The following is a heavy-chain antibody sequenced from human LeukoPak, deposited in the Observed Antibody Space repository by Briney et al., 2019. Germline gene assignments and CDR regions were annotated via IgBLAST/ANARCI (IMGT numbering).Heavy chain of an antibody. V-gene: IGHV2-70*11. CDR3: ARAFPTVTTFDY. CDR1: GFSLGTSGMC. Sequence: ESGPTLVNPTQTLTLTCTFSGFSLGTSGMCVSWIRQPPGKALEWLARIDWDDDKYYGTSLQTRLTISKDTSKNQVVLTMTNMDPVDTATYYCARAFPTVTTFDYWGQGTLVTVSS. D-gene: IGHD4-17*01. J-gene: IGHJ4*02. CDR2: IDWDDDK.